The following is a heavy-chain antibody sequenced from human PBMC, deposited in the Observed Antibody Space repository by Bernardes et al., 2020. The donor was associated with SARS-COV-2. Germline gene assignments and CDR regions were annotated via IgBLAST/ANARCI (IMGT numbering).Heavy chain of an antibody. J-gene: IGHJ4*02. D-gene: IGHD4-17*01. CDR3: ARHFAPLRPVY. CDR1: GGSISSSSYY. CDR2: IYYSGST. V-gene: IGHV4-39*01. Sequence: TLSLTCTVSGGSISSSSYYWGWIRQPPGKGLEWIGSIYYSGSTYYNPSLKSRVTISVDTSKNQFSLKLSSVTAADTAVYYFARHFAPLRPVYWGQGTLVTVSS.